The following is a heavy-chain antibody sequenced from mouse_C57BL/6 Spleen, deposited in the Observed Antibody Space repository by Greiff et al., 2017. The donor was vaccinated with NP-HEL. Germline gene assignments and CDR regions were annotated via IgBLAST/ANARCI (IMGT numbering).Heavy chain of an antibody. CDR2: IHPNSGST. V-gene: IGHV1-64*01. J-gene: IGHJ4*01. Sequence: QVQLQQPGAELVKPGASVKLSCKASGYTFTSYWMHWVKQRPGQGLEWIGMIHPNSGSTNYNEKFKSKATLTVDKSSSTAYMQLSSLTSEDSAVYYCARCGYQYYYAMDYWGQGTSVTVSS. CDR1: GYTFTSYW. D-gene: IGHD2-2*01. CDR3: ARCGYQYYYAMDY.